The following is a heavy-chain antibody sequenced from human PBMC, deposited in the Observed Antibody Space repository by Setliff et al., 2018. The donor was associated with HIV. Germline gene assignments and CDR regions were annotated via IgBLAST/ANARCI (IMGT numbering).Heavy chain of an antibody. CDR1: GDSVSSNSAA. J-gene: IGHJ3*02. Sequence: HSQTLSLTCAISGDSVSSNSAAWNWIRQSPSRGLEWLGRTYYRSKWYNDYAGSVKSRITINPDTSKNQFSLQLNSVTPEDTAVYYCARTRGLSYYDSSGKAFDIWGQGTMVTVSS. CDR3: ARTRGLSYYDSSGKAFDI. D-gene: IGHD3-22*01. V-gene: IGHV6-1*01. CDR2: TYYRSKWYN.